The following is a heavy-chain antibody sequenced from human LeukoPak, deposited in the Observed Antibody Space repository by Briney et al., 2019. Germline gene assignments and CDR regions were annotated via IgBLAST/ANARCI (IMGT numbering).Heavy chain of an antibody. D-gene: IGHD3-16*02. CDR2: ISYDGSNK. Sequence: GRSLRLSCAASGFTFSSYAMHWVRQAPGKGLEWVAVISYDGSNKYYADSVKGRFTISRDNSKNTLYLQMNSLRAEDTAVYYCARGHYDYVWGSYRLYYYYYGMDVWGQGTTVTVSS. J-gene: IGHJ6*02. V-gene: IGHV3-30*04. CDR3: ARGHYDYVWGSYRLYYYYYGMDV. CDR1: GFTFSSYA.